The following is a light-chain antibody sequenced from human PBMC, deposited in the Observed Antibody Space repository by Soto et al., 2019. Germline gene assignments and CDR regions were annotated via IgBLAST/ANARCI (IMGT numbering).Light chain of an antibody. J-gene: IGKJ4*01. CDR3: QQYDNLPLT. Sequence: DIQMTQSPSSLSASVGDRVTITCQANHDIRNYLNWYQQKPGKAPKLLIHDVSNLQPGVPSRFSGSGSGTDFTFTISSLQPEDIGTYHCQQYDNLPLTFGGGTKVDIK. V-gene: IGKV1-33*01. CDR2: DVS. CDR1: HDIRNY.